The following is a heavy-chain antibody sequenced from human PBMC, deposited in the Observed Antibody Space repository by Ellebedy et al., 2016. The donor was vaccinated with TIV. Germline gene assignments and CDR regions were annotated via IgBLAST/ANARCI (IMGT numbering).Heavy chain of an antibody. V-gene: IGHV1-24*01. D-gene: IGHD4-17*01. Sequence: ASVKVSCXVSGYTLTELSMHWVRQAPGKGLEWMGGFDPEDGETIYAQKFQGRVTMTEDTSTDTAYMELSSLRSEDTAVYYCARLRGTVTTSYYGMDVWGQGTTVTVSS. CDR3: ARLRGTVTTSYYGMDV. CDR2: FDPEDGET. CDR1: GYTLTELS. J-gene: IGHJ6*02.